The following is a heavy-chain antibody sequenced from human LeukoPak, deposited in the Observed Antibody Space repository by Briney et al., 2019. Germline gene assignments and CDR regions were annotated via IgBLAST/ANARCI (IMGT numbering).Heavy chain of an antibody. D-gene: IGHD3-3*01. CDR2: INPNSGGT. CDR3: ARRAIFGVVNHFDY. V-gene: IGHV1-2*02. CDR1: GYTFTGYY. Sequence: ASVKVSCKASGYTFTGYYMHWVRQAPGQGLEWMGWINPNSGGTNYAQKFQGRVTMTRDTSISIAYMELSRLRSDDTAVYYCARRAIFGVVNHFDYWGQGTLVTVSS. J-gene: IGHJ4*02.